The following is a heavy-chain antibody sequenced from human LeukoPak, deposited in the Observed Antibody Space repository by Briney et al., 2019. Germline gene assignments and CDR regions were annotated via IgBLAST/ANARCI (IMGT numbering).Heavy chain of an antibody. V-gene: IGHV3-21*01. D-gene: IGHD5-12*01. J-gene: IGHJ4*02. CDR2: ISSSSSYI. Sequence: PGGSLRLSCAASGFTFSSYWMNWVRQAPGKGLEWVSSISSSSSYIYYADSVKGRFTISRDNAKNTLYLQMNSLRAEDTAVYYCARGPSGYHNTGGQGTLVTVSS. CDR3: ARGPSGYHNT. CDR1: GFTFSSYW.